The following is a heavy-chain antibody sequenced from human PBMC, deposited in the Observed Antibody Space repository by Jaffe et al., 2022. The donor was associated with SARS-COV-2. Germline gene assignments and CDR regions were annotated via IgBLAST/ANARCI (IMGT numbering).Heavy chain of an antibody. Sequence: QVQLQQSGPGLVKPSQTLSLTCAISGDSVSSNSAAWNWIRQSPSRGLEWLGRTYYRSKWYYDYGVSVTSRITISPDTSKNQFSLQLNSVTPEDTAVYYCARGSGVGATNWFDPWGQGTLVTVSS. V-gene: IGHV6-1*01. D-gene: IGHD1-26*01. J-gene: IGHJ5*02. CDR1: GDSVSSNSAA. CDR2: TYYRSKWYY. CDR3: ARGSGVGATNWFDP.